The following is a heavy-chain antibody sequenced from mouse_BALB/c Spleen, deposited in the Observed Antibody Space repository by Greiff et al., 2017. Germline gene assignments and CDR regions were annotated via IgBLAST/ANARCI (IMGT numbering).Heavy chain of an antibody. CDR3: ARMRGYGNYGGGAMDY. CDR2: IWWNDNK. J-gene: IGHJ4*01. Sequence: QVTLKVCGPGILQPSQTLSLTCSFSGFSLSTYGIGVGWIRQPSGKGLEWLAHIWWNDNKYYNTALKSRLTISKDTSNNQVFLKIASVDTADTATYYCARMRGYGNYGGGAMDYWGQGTSVTVSS. D-gene: IGHD2-10*02. CDR1: GFSLSTYGIG. V-gene: IGHV8-11*01.